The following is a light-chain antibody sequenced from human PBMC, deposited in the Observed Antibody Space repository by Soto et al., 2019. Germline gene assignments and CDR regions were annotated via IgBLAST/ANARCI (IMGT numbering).Light chain of an antibody. CDR3: QQYVGLPIT. CDR2: GAS. CDR1: QRVSSTY. V-gene: IGKV3-20*01. Sequence: DIVLTQSPGTLSLSPEERATLSCRASQRVSSTYLAWYQQKPGQAPRLLIYGASSRATGIPDRFSGSGSGTDFTLTISRVAPEDFAVYYCQQYVGLPITFGQGTRLEI. J-gene: IGKJ5*01.